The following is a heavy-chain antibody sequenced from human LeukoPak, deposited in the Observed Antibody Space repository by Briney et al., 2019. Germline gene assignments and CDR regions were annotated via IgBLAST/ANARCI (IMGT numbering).Heavy chain of an antibody. D-gene: IGHD2-8*01. CDR1: GFTFSSYW. CDR2: ISGSGGST. J-gene: IGHJ4*02. CDR3: AKNKPTRRIVLMVYAHNYFDY. V-gene: IGHV3-23*01. Sequence: GGSLRLSCAASGFTFSSYWMSWVRQAPGKGLEWVSAISGSGGSTYYADSVKGRFTISRDNSKNTLYLQMNSLRAEDTAVYYCAKNKPTRRIVLMVYAHNYFDYWGQGTLVTVSS.